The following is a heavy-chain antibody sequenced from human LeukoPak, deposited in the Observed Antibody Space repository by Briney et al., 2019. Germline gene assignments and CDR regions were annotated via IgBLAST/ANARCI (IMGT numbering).Heavy chain of an antibody. CDR3: ARARGGYDLDY. CDR1: GFTFSSYW. CDR2: IRQDGGEK. D-gene: IGHD5-12*01. Sequence: GGSLRLSCAASGFTFSSYWMSWVRQAPGKGLEWVANIRQDGGEKYYVESVKGRFTISRDNVKNSLYLQMNSLRVEDTAVYYCARARGGYDLDYWGQGTLVTVSS. J-gene: IGHJ4*02. V-gene: IGHV3-7*01.